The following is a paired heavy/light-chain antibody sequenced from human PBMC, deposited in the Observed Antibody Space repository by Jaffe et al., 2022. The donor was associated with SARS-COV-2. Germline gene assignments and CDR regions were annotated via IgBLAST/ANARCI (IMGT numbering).Light chain of an antibody. Sequence: DIQMTQSPSSVSASVGDRVTITCRASQGISNWLAWYQRKPGKAPKLLIFAASSLQSGVPPRFSGSGSGTDFTLTISSLQPEDSATYYCQQSDGFPLTFGGGTKVEIK. CDR1: QGISNW. CDR3: QQSDGFPLT. V-gene: IGKV1-12*01. CDR2: AAS. J-gene: IGKJ4*01.
Heavy chain of an antibody. V-gene: IGHV4-34*01. CDR2: INHSGST. CDR3: ARGSPYFGSGNYRGVLDH. J-gene: IGHJ5*02. D-gene: IGHD3-10*01. Sequence: QVQLQQWGAGLLKPSETLSLTCAVYGGSFSAYYWSWIRQPPGKGLEWIGEINHSGSTKYNPSLKSRVTISEDTSKNQFSLELTSVTAADTAVYYCARGSPYFGSGNYRGVLDHWGQGTLVTVSS. CDR1: GGSFSAYY.